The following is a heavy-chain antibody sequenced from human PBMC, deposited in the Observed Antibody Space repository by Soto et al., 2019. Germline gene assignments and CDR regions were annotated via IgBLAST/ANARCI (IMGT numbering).Heavy chain of an antibody. CDR1: GFSLSNARMG. CDR3: ARAATYYYDSSGYYFDC. D-gene: IGHD3-22*01. CDR2: IFSNDEK. J-gene: IGHJ4*02. Sequence: SGPTLVNPTETLTLTCTVSGFSLSNARMGVSWIRQPPGKALEWLAHIFSNDEKSYSTSLKSRLTISKDTSKSQVVLTMTNMDPVDTATYYCARAATYYYDSSGYYFDCWGQGTLVTVSS. V-gene: IGHV2-26*01.